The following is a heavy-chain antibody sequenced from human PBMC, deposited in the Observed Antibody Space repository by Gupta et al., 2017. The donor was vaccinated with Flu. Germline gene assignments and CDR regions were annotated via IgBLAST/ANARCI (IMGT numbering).Heavy chain of an antibody. D-gene: IGHD2-2*02. J-gene: IGHJ5*02. CDR2: VNGNNGDV. CDR1: GYTFTGHH. Sequence: QVQLVQSGAEVKKPGASVKVSCTASGYTFTGHHVHWVRQAPGQGLEWMGWVNGNNGDVGYAQKFQGRVTMARDTSSRTVYMDLSSLTSDDTAVYDCARGAPSPSGYKVFDHWGQGTLVTVSS. CDR3: ARGAPSPSGYKVFDH. V-gene: IGHV1-2*02.